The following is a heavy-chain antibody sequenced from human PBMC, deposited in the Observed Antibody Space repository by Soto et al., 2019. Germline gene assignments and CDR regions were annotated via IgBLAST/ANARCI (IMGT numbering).Heavy chain of an antibody. CDR1: GDSVSSNSAA. D-gene: IGHD6-6*01. CDR3: AREKAARPYYYYYYYMDV. J-gene: IGHJ6*03. Sequence: SQPLSLTCAISGDSVSSNSAAWNWIRQSPSRGLEWLGRTYYRSKWYNDYAVSVKSRITINPDTSKNQFSLQLNSVTPEDTAVYYCAREKAARPYYYYYYYMDVWGKGTTVTVSS. CDR2: TYYRSKWYN. V-gene: IGHV6-1*01.